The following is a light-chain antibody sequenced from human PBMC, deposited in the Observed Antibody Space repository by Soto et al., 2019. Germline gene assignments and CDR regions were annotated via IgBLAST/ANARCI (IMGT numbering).Light chain of an antibody. CDR1: KNDIGVSYL. CDR2: EVV. V-gene: IGLV2-8*01. CDR3: SSFKTTSTYV. Sequence: QSALTQPPSASGSPGQSVTISCTGTKNDIGVSYLVSWYQHHPGKAPRLIIYEVVQRPSGVPDRFSGSKSGNTASLTVSGLQAEDEADYFCSSFKTTSTYVFGSGTKVTVL. J-gene: IGLJ1*01.